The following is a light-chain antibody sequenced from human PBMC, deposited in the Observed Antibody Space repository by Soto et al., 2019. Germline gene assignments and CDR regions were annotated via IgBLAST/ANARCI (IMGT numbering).Light chain of an antibody. CDR2: AAS. J-gene: IGKJ3*01. Sequence: DIQMTQSPTSLSASVGDRVTITCRASQGIRNYVAWYQQIPGKAPKLLIYAASTLQSGVPSRFSGSGSGTDFTLPINGLQPEDVSSYYFLRYSSVPVFGPGTKVEIK. CDR1: QGIRNY. CDR3: LRYSSVPV. V-gene: IGKV1-27*01.